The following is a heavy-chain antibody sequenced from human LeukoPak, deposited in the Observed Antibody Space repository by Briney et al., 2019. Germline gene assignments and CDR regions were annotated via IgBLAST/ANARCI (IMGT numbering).Heavy chain of an antibody. CDR3: AKIGYCSSTSCPGPLDY. CDR2: ISGSGGST. J-gene: IGHJ4*02. CDR1: GFTFSSYA. D-gene: IGHD2-2*01. Sequence: GGSLRLSCAASGFTFSSYAMSWVRQAPGKGLEWVSAISGSGGSTYYADSVKGRFTISRDNSKNTLYLQMNSLRAEDTAVYYCAKIGYCSSTSCPGPLDYWGQGTLVTVSS. V-gene: IGHV3-23*01.